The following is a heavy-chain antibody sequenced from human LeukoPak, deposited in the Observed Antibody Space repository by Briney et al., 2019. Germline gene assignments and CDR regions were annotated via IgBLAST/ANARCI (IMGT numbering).Heavy chain of an antibody. CDR1: GGSISSSSYF. D-gene: IGHD6-13*01. V-gene: IGHV4-39*01. J-gene: IGHJ4*02. Sequence: SETLSLTCTVSGGSISSSSYFWGWIRQPPVKGLEWIGSIYYSGSTYYNPSLKSRVTISVDTSKNQFSLKLSSVTAADTAVYYCARRPASSSWYSYYFDYWGQGTLVTVSS. CDR3: ARRPASSSWYSYYFDY. CDR2: IYYSGST.